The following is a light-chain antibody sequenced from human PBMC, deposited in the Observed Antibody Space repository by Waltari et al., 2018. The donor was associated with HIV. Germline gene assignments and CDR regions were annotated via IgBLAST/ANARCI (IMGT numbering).Light chain of an antibody. Sequence: QTVVTQEPSFSVSPGGTVSLTCGLSSGSVSTSYYHSWYQQTPGQAPRTLIYSTNTRSSGVPDRFSGSILGNKAALTITGAQADDESDYYCVLYMGSGSCMFGGGTKLTVL. J-gene: IGLJ3*02. CDR3: VLYMGSGSCM. CDR1: SGSVSTSYY. V-gene: IGLV8-61*01. CDR2: STN.